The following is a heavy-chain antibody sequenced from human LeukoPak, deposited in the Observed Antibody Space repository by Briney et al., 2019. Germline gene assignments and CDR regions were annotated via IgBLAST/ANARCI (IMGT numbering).Heavy chain of an antibody. CDR2: IIPIFGTA. Sequence: SVKVSCKASGGTFSSYAISWVRQAPGQGLEWMGGIIPIFGTANYAQKFQGRVTITADESTSTAYMELSSLRSEDTAVYYCARGEYSSSSGVYYYYMDVWGKGTTVTVSS. D-gene: IGHD6-6*01. CDR3: ARGEYSSSSGVYYYYMDV. CDR1: GGTFSSYA. J-gene: IGHJ6*03. V-gene: IGHV1-69*01.